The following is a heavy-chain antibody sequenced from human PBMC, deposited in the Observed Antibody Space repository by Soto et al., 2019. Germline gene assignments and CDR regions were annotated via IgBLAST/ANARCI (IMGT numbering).Heavy chain of an antibody. Sequence: QVQLVQSGAEVKKPGASVKVSCKASGYTFTSYAMHWVRQAPGQRLEWMGGINAGNGNTKYSQKFQGRVTITRDTSASTAYMELSSLRSEDTAVYYCARTANRHDDYYGIDVWGQGTTVTVSS. CDR3: ARTANRHDDYYGIDV. J-gene: IGHJ6*02. CDR2: INAGNGNT. CDR1: GYTFTSYA. V-gene: IGHV1-3*01. D-gene: IGHD1-1*01.